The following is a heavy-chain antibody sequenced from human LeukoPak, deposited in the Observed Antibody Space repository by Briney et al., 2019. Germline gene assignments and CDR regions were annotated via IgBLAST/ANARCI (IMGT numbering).Heavy chain of an antibody. V-gene: IGHV3-23*01. J-gene: IGHJ4*02. D-gene: IGHD6-13*01. CDR3: ATGSVRYSASWYSQEGDY. CDR1: GFAFSRYA. CDR2: ISVSAGST. Sequence: PGGSLRLSCAASGFAFSRYAMSWVRQAPGKGLEWASAISVSAGSTYYADSVKGRFTISRDNSKNTLYLQMNSLRAEDTAVYYCATGSVRYSASWYSQEGDYWGQGTLVTVSS.